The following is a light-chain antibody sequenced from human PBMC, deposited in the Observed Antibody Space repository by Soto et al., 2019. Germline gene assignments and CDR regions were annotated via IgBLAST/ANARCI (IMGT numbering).Light chain of an antibody. CDR2: LNSDGSH. J-gene: IGLJ2*01. V-gene: IGLV4-69*01. CDR1: SGHSSYA. Sequence: QPVLTQSPSVSASLGASVKLTCTLSSGHSSYAIAWHQQQPEKGPRYLMKLNSDGSHSKGDGIPDRFSGSSSGAERYLTISSLQSEDEADYYCQTWGTGIRGVVFGGGTKLTVL. CDR3: QTWGTGIRGVV.